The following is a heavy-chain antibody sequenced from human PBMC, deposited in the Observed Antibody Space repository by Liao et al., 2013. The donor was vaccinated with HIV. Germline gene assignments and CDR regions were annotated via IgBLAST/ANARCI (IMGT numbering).Heavy chain of an antibody. CDR1: GGSISSYY. CDR2: INYSGST. J-gene: IGHJ4*02. V-gene: IGHV4-59*12. CDR3: ARDPSFWSGPAY. D-gene: IGHD3-3*01. Sequence: QVQLQESGPGLVKPSETLSLTCTVSGGSISSYYWSWIRQPPGKGLEWIGHINYSGSTNYNPSLKSRVTISVDTSKNQFSLKLSSVTAADTAVYYCARDPSFWSGPAYWGQGTLVTVSS.